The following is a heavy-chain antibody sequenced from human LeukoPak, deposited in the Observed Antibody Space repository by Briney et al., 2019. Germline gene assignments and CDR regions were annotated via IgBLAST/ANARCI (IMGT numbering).Heavy chain of an antibody. D-gene: IGHD2-8*01. CDR3: ARRSYAGSQYYFDY. CDR1: GGSISSYY. J-gene: IGHJ4*02. Sequence: SETLSLTCTVSGGSISSYYWSWIRQPPGKGLEWIGYIYYTGSTNYNPSLKSRVAISVDTSKNQFSLNLSSVTAADTAVYYCARRSYAGSQYYFDYWGQGALVTVSS. CDR2: IYYTGST. V-gene: IGHV4-59*08.